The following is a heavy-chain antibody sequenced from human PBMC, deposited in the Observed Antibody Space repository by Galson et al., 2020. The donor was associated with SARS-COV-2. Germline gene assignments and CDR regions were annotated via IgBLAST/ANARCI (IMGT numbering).Heavy chain of an antibody. CDR2: ISRSGDTI. V-gene: IGHV3-11*01. D-gene: IGHD2-2*01. CDR1: GFPFRDYY. J-gene: IGHJ5*02. CDR3: ARDRFSSQYRWFDP. Sequence: GSLRLSCAASGFPFRDYYMHWIRQAPGKGLEWLSYISRSGDTIYYADSVKGRFTISRDNARNSLYLQMNSLRAEDTAIYYCARDRFSSQYRWFDPWGQGTRVTVSS.